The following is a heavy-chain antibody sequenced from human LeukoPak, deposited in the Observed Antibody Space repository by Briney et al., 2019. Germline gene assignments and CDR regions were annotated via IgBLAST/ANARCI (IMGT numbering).Heavy chain of an antibody. CDR3: TRDTQVTTNDAFDI. V-gene: IGHV4-4*07. CDR1: GGSISSYY. CDR2: IYSSGST. J-gene: IGHJ3*02. Sequence: SETLSLTCTVSGGSISSYYWSWIRQPAGKGPEWIGRIYSSGSTDYSPSLKNRVTMSVDTSKNQFSLKLRSVTAADTAVYYCTRDTQVTTNDAFDIWGQGTMVTVSS. D-gene: IGHD2-21*02.